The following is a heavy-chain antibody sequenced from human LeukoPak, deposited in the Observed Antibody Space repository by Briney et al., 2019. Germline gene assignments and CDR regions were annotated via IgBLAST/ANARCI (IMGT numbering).Heavy chain of an antibody. CDR1: GFSLSTSGMW. Sequence: SGPALVKPTQTLTLTCTFSGFSLSTSGMWVSWIRQPQGKALEWVARIDWAAAKYYSTSLKTRLTISKDTPKNQVVLTMNNMDPADTATYYCARSLDPYCSGGSCYSDFDHWGQGTLVTVSS. J-gene: IGHJ4*02. CDR2: IDWAAAK. D-gene: IGHD2-15*01. CDR3: ARSLDPYCSGGSCYSDFDH. V-gene: IGHV2-70*11.